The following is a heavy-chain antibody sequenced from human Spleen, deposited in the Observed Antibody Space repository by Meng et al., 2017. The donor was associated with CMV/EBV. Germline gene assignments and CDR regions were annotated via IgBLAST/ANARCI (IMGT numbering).Heavy chain of an antibody. Sequence: GGSLRLSCAASGFTFSKFWMNWVRQAPGKGLEWVANIKQDGSEKDYVDSGKGRFTISRDNAENSLHLQMNNLRVEDTAVYYCTKDRPARSYDFWSGYYKGARYYYGMDVWGQGTTVTVSS. CDR1: GFTFSKFW. J-gene: IGHJ6*02. CDR3: TKDRPARSYDFWSGYYKGARYYYGMDV. CDR2: IKQDGSEK. V-gene: IGHV3-7*01. D-gene: IGHD3-3*01.